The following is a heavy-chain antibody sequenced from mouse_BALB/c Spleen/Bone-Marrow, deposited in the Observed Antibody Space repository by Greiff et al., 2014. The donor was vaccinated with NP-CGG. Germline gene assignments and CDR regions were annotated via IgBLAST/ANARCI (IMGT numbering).Heavy chain of an antibody. CDR2: IYPGDGDT. Sequence: QVQLQQSGPEMVKPGASVKISCRASGYAFSSSWMNWVKQRPGQGLEWIGRIYPGDGDTNYNGKFKGKATLTADKSSSTACMQLSSLTSVDSAVYICARTYGSSYFVYWGRGTLVTVSA. V-gene: IGHV1-82*01. CDR1: GYAFSSSW. CDR3: ARTYGSSYFVY. D-gene: IGHD1-1*01. J-gene: IGHJ3*01.